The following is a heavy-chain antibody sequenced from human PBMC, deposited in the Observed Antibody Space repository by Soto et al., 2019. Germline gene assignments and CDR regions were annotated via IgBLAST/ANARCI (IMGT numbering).Heavy chain of an antibody. CDR1: GFTFSSYS. J-gene: IGHJ5*02. Sequence: GGSLRLSCAASGFTFSSYSMNWVRQAPGKGLEWVSYISSSSSSTIYYADSVKGRFTISRDNAKNSLYLQMNSLRDEDTAVYYCARDGGFHPRRNWFDPWGQGTLVTVSS. D-gene: IGHD2-15*01. V-gene: IGHV3-48*02. CDR2: ISSSSSSTI. CDR3: ARDGGFHPRRNWFDP.